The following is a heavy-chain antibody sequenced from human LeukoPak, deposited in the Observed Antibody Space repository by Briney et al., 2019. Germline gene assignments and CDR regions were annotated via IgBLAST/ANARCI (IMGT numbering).Heavy chain of an antibody. CDR3: ASLAIAAAGKGAFDI. D-gene: IGHD6-13*01. Sequence: SETLSLTCTVSGGSISSSSNYWGWIRQPPGKGLEWIGSIYYSGSTYYNPSLKSRVTISVDTSKNQFSLELSSVTAADTAVYYCASLAIAAAGKGAFDIWGQGTMVTVSS. CDR1: GGSISSSSNY. V-gene: IGHV4-39*01. CDR2: IYYSGST. J-gene: IGHJ3*02.